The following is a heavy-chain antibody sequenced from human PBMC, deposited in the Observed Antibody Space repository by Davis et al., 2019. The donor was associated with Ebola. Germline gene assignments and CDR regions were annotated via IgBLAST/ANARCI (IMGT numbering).Heavy chain of an antibody. J-gene: IGHJ4*02. Sequence: AASVKVSCKASGGTFSSYAINWVRQAPGQGLEWMGSIIPIFNTANYAQKFQGRVTITADESTSTAYMELRSLRSDDTAVYYCARWATYNWNPGFDYWGQGTLVTVSS. D-gene: IGHD1-20*01. V-gene: IGHV1-69*13. CDR2: IIPIFNTA. CDR1: GGTFSSYA. CDR3: ARWATYNWNPGFDY.